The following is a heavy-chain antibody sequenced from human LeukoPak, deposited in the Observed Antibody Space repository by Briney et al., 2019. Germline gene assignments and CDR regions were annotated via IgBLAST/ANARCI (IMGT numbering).Heavy chain of an antibody. Sequence: GESLKISCKGSGYSFTNYWIGWVRQMPGKGLEWMGIIYPGDSDATYSPSFQGQVTISADKSISTAYLQWSSLKASDTAMYYCARRVHRFGNYSSHSDYWGQGTLVTVSS. J-gene: IGHJ4*02. CDR2: IYPGDSDA. D-gene: IGHD1-26*01. V-gene: IGHV5-51*01. CDR3: ARRVHRFGNYSSHSDY. CDR1: GYSFTNYW.